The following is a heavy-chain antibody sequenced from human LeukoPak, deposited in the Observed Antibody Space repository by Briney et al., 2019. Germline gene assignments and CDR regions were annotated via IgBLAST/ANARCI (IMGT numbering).Heavy chain of an antibody. D-gene: IGHD6-19*01. CDR2: TYYSGST. V-gene: IGHV4-59*01. J-gene: IGHJ4*02. CDR1: GGSISSYF. Sequence: SETLSLTCSVSGGSISSYFWIWIRQPPGGGLEWIGYTYYSGSTNYNPSLNSRVTISVDTSKNQFSLKLSSATAADTAVYNSAGASSSGWYPDMDYWGQGTLVTVSS. CDR3: AGASSSGWYPDMDY.